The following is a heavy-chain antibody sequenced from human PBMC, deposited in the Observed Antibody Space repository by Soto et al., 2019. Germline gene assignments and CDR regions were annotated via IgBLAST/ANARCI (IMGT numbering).Heavy chain of an antibody. CDR3: SGRVTDAPT. D-gene: IGHD3-10*01. V-gene: IGHV4-4*02. CDR1: GGSISSGW. Sequence: QVQLQESGPGLLKPSGTLSLTCAVSGGSISSGWWTWVRQPPGKGLEWIGEILYSGTTHYNSSLTSRVTISIDKAKRQSSLNLSSVTAADTAVYYCSGRVTDAPTWGQGTLVTVSS. J-gene: IGHJ5*02. CDR2: ILYSGTT.